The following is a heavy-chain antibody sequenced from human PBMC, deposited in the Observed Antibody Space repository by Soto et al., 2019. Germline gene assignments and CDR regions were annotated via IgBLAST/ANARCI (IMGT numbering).Heavy chain of an antibody. V-gene: IGHV3-23*01. CDR1: GFPFSSYA. CDR2: ISGSGGST. J-gene: IGHJ6*02. D-gene: IGHD5-12*01. CDR3: AKAGGYSGYERNIYYYYRGRYG. Sequence: GGSLRLSCAASGFPFSSYAMSWVRQAPGKGLEWVSAISGSGGSTYYADSVKGRFTISRGNSKNTLYLQMNSLRAEDTDVYYCAKAGGYSGYERNIYYYYRGRYGWGQGTTGTVS.